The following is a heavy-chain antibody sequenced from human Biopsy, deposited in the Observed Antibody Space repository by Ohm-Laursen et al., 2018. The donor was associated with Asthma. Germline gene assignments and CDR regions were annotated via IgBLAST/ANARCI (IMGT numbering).Heavy chain of an antibody. CDR2: IPQGGAT. CDR1: RGSFRGYV. J-gene: IGHJ6*02. CDR3: ASGPQWSGLDV. Sequence: ETLSLTCAYRGSFRGYVWTWIRQPPGKGLEWIGEIPQGGATTFNPSLKSRATISIDPSKSQLSLRLTSMTAADTAVYYCASGPQWSGLDVWGQGTTVTVSS. V-gene: IGHV4-34*01. D-gene: IGHD2-8*01.